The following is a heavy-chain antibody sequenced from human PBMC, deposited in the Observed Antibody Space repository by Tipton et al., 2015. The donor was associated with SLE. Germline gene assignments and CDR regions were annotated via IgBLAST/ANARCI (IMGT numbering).Heavy chain of an antibody. CDR1: GGSISSSSYY. J-gene: IGHJ4*02. CDR3: ARRAYSSSWRLYFDY. V-gene: IGHV4-39*07. D-gene: IGHD6-13*01. Sequence: GSLRLSCTVSGGSISSSSYYWGWIRQPPGKGLEWIGSIYYSGSTYYNPSLKSRVTISVDTSMNQFSLKLSSVTAADTAVYYCARRAYSSSWRLYFDYWGQGTLVTVSS. CDR2: IYYSGST.